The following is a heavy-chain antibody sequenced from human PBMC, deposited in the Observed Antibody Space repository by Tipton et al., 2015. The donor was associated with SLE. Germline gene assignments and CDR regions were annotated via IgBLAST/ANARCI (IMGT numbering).Heavy chain of an antibody. J-gene: IGHJ6*03. CDR3: ARDSSGYYSYYYYMDV. CDR1: GGSISSGGYS. V-gene: IGHV4-30-2*01. D-gene: IGHD3-3*01. Sequence: TLSLTCAVSGGSISSGGYSWSWIRQPPGKGLEWIGYIYHSGSTYYNPSLKSRVTISVDRSKNQFSLKLSSVTAADTAVYYCARDSSGYYSYYYYMDVWGKGATVTVSS. CDR2: IYHSGST.